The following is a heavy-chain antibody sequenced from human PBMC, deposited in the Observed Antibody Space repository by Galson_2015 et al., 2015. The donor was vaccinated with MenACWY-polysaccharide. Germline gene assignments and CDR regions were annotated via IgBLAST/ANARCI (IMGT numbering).Heavy chain of an antibody. V-gene: IGHV3-66*01. J-gene: IGHJ4*02. D-gene: IGHD5-24*01. CDR2: IYSGGST. CDR3: AREGDGYNG. CDR1: GFTFGDYA. Sequence: SLRLSCAASGFTFGDYAMSWFRQAPGKGLEWVSVIYSGGSTYYADSVKGRFTISRDNSKNTLYLQMNSLRAEDTAVYYCAREGDGYNGWGQGTLVTVSS.